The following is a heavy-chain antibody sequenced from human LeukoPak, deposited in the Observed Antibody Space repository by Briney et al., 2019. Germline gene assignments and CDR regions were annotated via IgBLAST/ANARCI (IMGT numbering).Heavy chain of an antibody. CDR2: MWYGGTNK. D-gene: IGHD4-17*01. CDR1: GFTFSSYA. J-gene: IGHJ4*02. V-gene: IGHV3-33*08. Sequence: GGSLRLSCAASGFTFSSYAMHWVRQAPGKGLEWVAVMWYGGTNKYYADSVKGRFTISRDNSKNTVYLQMNSLRAEDSAVYYCARPYGDYYFDYWGQGTLVTVSS. CDR3: ARPYGDYYFDY.